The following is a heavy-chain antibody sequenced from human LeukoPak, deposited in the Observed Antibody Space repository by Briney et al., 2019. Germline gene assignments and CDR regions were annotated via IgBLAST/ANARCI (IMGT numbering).Heavy chain of an antibody. D-gene: IGHD6-13*01. CDR3: ARVRYSPDY. CDR1: GFTFSSYS. V-gene: IGHV3-48*01. J-gene: IGHJ4*02. Sequence: GGSLRLSCAASGFTFSSYSMNWVRQAPGKGLEWVSYISSSSSTIYYADSVKGRFTISRDNAKNSLYLQMNSLRPEDTAVYYCARVRYSPDYWGQGTLVTVSS. CDR2: ISSSSSTI.